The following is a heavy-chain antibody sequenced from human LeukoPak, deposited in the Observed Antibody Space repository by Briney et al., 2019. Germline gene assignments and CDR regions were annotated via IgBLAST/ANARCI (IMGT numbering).Heavy chain of an antibody. J-gene: IGHJ4*02. D-gene: IGHD3-10*01. CDR1: GFTFSSYG. Sequence: PGGSLRLSCAASGFTFSSYGMHWVRQAPGKGLEWVAVIWYDGSNKYYADSVKGRFTISRDNSKNTLYLQMNSLRAEDTAVYYCARDQTPYYYGSGSSTPSVYWGQGTLVTVSS. CDR3: ARDQTPYYYGSGSSTPSVY. CDR2: IWYDGSNK. V-gene: IGHV3-33*01.